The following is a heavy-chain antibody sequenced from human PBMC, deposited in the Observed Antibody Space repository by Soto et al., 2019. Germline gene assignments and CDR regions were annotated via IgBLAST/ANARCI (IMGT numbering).Heavy chain of an antibody. V-gene: IGHV3-64D*06. J-gene: IGHJ4*02. Sequence: GGSLRLSCSASGFTFSSYAMHWFRQAPGKGLEYVSAISSNGGSTYYADSVKGRFTISRDNSKNTLYLQMSSLRAEDTAVYYCVKDAYSSGRGTFDYWGQGTLVTVSS. CDR3: VKDAYSSGRGTFDY. D-gene: IGHD6-19*01. CDR1: GFTFSSYA. CDR2: ISSNGGST.